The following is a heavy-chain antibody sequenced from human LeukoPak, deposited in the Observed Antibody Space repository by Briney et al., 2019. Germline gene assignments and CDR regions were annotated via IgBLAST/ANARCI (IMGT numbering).Heavy chain of an antibody. V-gene: IGHV4-59*01. CDR1: GGSISSYY. Sequence: PAETLSLTCTVSGGSISSYYWSWIRQPPGKGLEWIGYIYYSGSTNYNPSLKSRVIISVDTSKNQFSLKLSSVTAADTAVYYCARAPEVVIVAPHFDYWGQGTLVTVSS. J-gene: IGHJ4*02. CDR3: ARAPEVVIVAPHFDY. CDR2: IYYSGST. D-gene: IGHD2-2*03.